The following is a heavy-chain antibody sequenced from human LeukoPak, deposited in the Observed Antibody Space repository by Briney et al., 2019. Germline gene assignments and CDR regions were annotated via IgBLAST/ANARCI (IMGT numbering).Heavy chain of an antibody. CDR3: TRVAAAGYYYYYYYMDV. V-gene: IGHV1-3*03. CDR1: GYTFTSYA. D-gene: IGHD6-13*01. CDR2: ISDGDGNT. Sequence: GASVKVSCKASGYTFTSYAVHWVRRAPGQSLEWMGYISDGDGNTKYSQEFQGRVTITRDTSASIVYMELSSLRSEDTAVYYCTRVAAAGYYYYYYYMDVWGKGTTVTISS. J-gene: IGHJ6*03.